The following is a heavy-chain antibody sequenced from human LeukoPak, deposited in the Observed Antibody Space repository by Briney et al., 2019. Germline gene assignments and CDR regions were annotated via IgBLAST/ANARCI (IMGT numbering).Heavy chain of an antibody. Sequence: GGSLRLSCAASGFSFSSYSMNWVRQAPGKGLEWVSYISGSSSRIYYADSVKGRFTISRDNAKTSLYLQMNSLRAEDTAVFYCARDQYDTWSRRGNFDSWGQGTLVIVSS. CDR1: GFSFSSYS. J-gene: IGHJ4*02. CDR3: ARDQYDTWSRRGNFDS. D-gene: IGHD3-3*01. CDR2: ISGSSSRI. V-gene: IGHV3-48*04.